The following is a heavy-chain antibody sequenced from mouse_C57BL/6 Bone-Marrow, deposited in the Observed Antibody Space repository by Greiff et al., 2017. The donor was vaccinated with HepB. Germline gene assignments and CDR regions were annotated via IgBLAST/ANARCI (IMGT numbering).Heavy chain of an antibody. CDR3: ARDGSSSYYAMDY. CDR2: INPSSGYT. V-gene: IGHV1-7*01. Sequence: VQLQQSGAELAKPGASVKLSCKASGYTFTSYWMHWVKQRPGQGLEWIGYINPSSGYTKYNQKFKDKATLTADKSSITASMQLSSLTYEDSAVYSGARDGSSSYYAMDYWGQGTSVTVSS. J-gene: IGHJ4*01. CDR1: GYTFTSYW. D-gene: IGHD1-1*01.